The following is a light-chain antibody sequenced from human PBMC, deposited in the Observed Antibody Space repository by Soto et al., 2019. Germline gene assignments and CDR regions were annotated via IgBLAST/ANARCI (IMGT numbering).Light chain of an antibody. Sequence: EIVMTQSPATLSVSPGERATLSCRASQSVNSNYLAWYQQKPGQTPRLLIYGISKRATDIPDRFSGSGSGPEFPLTISSLQPEDFATYYCQQHGQWPITFGQGTRLEIK. CDR1: QSVNSN. V-gene: IGKV3D-15*01. J-gene: IGKJ5*01. CDR3: QQHGQWPIT. CDR2: GIS.